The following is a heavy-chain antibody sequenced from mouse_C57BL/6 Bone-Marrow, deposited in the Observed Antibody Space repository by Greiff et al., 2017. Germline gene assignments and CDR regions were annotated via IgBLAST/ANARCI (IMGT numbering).Heavy chain of an antibody. CDR2: INPGSGGT. Sequence: VQLVESGAELVRPGTSVKVSCKASGYAFTNYLIEWVKQRPGQGLEWIGVINPGSGGTNYNEKFKGKATLTVDKSSSTAYMQLSSLTSEDSAVYFCARDYGNAYFDYWGQGTTLTVSS. CDR3: ARDYGNAYFDY. V-gene: IGHV1-54*01. CDR1: GYAFTNYL. D-gene: IGHD2-1*01. J-gene: IGHJ2*01.